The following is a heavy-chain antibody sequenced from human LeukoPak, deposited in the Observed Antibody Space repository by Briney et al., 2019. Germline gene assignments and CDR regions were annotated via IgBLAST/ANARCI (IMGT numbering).Heavy chain of an antibody. Sequence: SVKVSCKASGGTFSSYAISWVRQAPGQGLEWMGRIIPILGIANYAQKFQGRVTITADKSTSTAYMELRSLRSDDTAVYYCARDADICSGGSCYNWEFDPWGQGTLVTVSS. D-gene: IGHD2-15*01. CDR1: GGTFSSYA. J-gene: IGHJ5*02. CDR3: ARDADICSGGSCYNWEFDP. CDR2: IIPILGIA. V-gene: IGHV1-69*04.